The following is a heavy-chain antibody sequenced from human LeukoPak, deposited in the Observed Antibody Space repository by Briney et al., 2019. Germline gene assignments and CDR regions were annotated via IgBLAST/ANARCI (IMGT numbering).Heavy chain of an antibody. CDR3: AKPPRPEMATTKAGIAY. CDR2: ISYDGSTK. D-gene: IGHD5-24*01. J-gene: IGHJ4*02. Sequence: PGGSLRLSCAASGFTFSSYGMHWVRQAPGKGLEWVAVISYDGSTKYYADSVKGRFTISRDNSKNTLYLQMNSLRAEDTAVYYCAKPPRPEMATTKAGIAYWGQGTLVTVSS. V-gene: IGHV3-30*18. CDR1: GFTFSSYG.